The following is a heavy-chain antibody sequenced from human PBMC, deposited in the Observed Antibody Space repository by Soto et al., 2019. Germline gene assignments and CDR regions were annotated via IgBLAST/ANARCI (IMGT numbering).Heavy chain of an antibody. D-gene: IGHD3-10*01. V-gene: IGHV4-59*01. Sequence: SETLSLTCTVSGGSISSYYWSWIRQPPGKGLEWIGYIYYSGSTNYNPSLKSRVTISVDTSKNQFSLKLSSVTAADTAVYYCAREYGSGSYGYGMDVWGQGATVTVSS. CDR3: AREYGSGSYGYGMDV. CDR1: GGSISSYY. CDR2: IYYSGST. J-gene: IGHJ6*02.